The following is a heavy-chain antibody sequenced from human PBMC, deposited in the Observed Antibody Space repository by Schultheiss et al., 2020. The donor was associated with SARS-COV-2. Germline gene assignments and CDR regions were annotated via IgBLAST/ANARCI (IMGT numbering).Heavy chain of an antibody. Sequence: GGSLRLSCAASGFTFDDYAMHWVRQAPGKGLEWVSYISSSGSTIYYADSVKGRFTISRDNAKNSLYLQMNSLRAEDTAVYYCARDWHCSGGSCYSGHAFDIWGQGTMVTVSS. CDR3: ARDWHCSGGSCYSGHAFDI. CDR1: GFTFDDYA. CDR2: ISSSGSTI. D-gene: IGHD2-15*01. V-gene: IGHV3-48*03. J-gene: IGHJ3*02.